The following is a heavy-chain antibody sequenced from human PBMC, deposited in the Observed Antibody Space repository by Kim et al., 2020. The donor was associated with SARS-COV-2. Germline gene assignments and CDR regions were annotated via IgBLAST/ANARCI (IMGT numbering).Heavy chain of an antibody. V-gene: IGHV3-23*01. D-gene: IGHD2-15*01. J-gene: IGHJ4*02. CDR2: ISGSGGST. Sequence: GGSLRLSCAASGFTFSSYAMSWVRQAPGKGLEWVSAISGSGGSTYYADSVKGRFTISRDNSKNTLYLQMNSLRAEDTAVYYCAKEPYCSGGSCFPGFDYWGQGTLVTVSS. CDR3: AKEPYCSGGSCFPGFDY. CDR1: GFTFSSYA.